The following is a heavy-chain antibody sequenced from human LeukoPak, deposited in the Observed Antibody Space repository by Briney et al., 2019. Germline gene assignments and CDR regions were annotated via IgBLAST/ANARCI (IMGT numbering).Heavy chain of an antibody. V-gene: IGHV3-23*01. J-gene: IGHJ4*02. CDR2: ISGSGGTT. D-gene: IGHD1-26*01. Sequence: GGSLRLSCAASGFTFSSYAMSWVRQAPGKGLEWVAGISGSGGTTYNADSVRGRFTISRDNSKNTLYLQMNSLRAEDTAVYYCAKDRDGGATTRAKGSDCWGQGTLVTVSS. CDR3: AKDRDGGATTRAKGSDC. CDR1: GFTFSSYA.